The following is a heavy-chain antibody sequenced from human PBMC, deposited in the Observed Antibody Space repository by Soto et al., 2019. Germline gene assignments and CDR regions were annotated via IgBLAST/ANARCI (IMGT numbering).Heavy chain of an antibody. Sequence: QVKLVNSAAEVKKPGASVKLSCKASGYTFTNYYIHWVRQAPGQGLEWMAIINPNGGSTNYAQKFQGRVTLTRDTATSTVYMDLSSLKSEDTAVYYCARGLAAGDYWGQGTLVTVSS. CDR3: ARGLAAGDY. V-gene: IGHV1-46*01. CDR2: INPNGGST. D-gene: IGHD6-13*01. J-gene: IGHJ4*02. CDR1: GYTFTNYY.